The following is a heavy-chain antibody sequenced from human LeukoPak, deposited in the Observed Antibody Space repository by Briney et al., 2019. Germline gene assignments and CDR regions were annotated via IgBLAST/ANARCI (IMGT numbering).Heavy chain of an antibody. CDR1: GFTFSSYW. Sequence: GGSLRLSCAASGFTFSSYWMHWVRQAPGKGLVWVSRINSDGSSTSHADSVKGRFTISRDNAKNTLYLQMNSLRAEDTAVYYCARPLRFLEWLVFDPWGQGTLVTVSS. J-gene: IGHJ5*02. CDR3: ARPLRFLEWLVFDP. CDR2: INSDGSST. D-gene: IGHD3-3*01. V-gene: IGHV3-74*01.